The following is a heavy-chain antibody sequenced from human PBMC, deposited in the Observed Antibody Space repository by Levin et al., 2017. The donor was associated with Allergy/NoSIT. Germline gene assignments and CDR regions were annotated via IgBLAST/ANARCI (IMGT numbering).Heavy chain of an antibody. CDR1: GYSFTSYW. CDR3: ARGTRITMVRGVKNFDY. J-gene: IGHJ4*02. CDR2: IYPGDSDT. Sequence: GGSLRLSCKGSGYSFTSYWIGWVRQMPGKGLEWMGIIYPGDSDTRYSPSFQGQVTISADKSISTAYLQWSSLKASDTAMYYCARGTRITMVRGVKNFDYWGQGTLVTVSS. V-gene: IGHV5-51*01. D-gene: IGHD3-10*01.